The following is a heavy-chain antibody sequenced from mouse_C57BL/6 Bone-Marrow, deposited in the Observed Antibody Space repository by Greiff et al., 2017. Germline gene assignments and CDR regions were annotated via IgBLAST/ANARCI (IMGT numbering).Heavy chain of an antibody. CDR2: IHPSDSDT. CDR3: AIYAAQAAYWFAY. D-gene: IGHD3-2*02. J-gene: IGHJ3*01. V-gene: IGHV1-74*01. Sequence: QVQLQQPGAELVKPGASVKVSCKASGYTFTSYWMHWVKQRPGQGLEWIGRIHPSDSDTNYNQKFKGKATLTVDKSSSTAYMQLSSLTSEDSAVYYCAIYAAQAAYWFAYWGQGTLVTVSA. CDR1: GYTFTSYW.